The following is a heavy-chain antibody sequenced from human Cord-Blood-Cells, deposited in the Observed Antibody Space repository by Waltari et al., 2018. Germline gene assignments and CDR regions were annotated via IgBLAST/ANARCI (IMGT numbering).Heavy chain of an antibody. V-gene: IGHV4-34*01. Sequence: QVQLQQWGAGLLKPSETLSLTCAVYGGSFRGSSWCWIRQPPGKGLAWIGEINHSGSTNYNPSLKSRVTISVDTSKNQFSLKLSSVTAADTAFYYCAVQWELNWFDPWGQGTLVTVSS. CDR1: GGSFRGSS. D-gene: IGHD1-26*01. CDR3: AVQWELNWFDP. CDR2: INHSGST. J-gene: IGHJ5*02.